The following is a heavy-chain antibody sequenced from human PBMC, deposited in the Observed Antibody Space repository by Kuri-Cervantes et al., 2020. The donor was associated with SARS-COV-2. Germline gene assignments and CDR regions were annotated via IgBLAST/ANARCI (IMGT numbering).Heavy chain of an antibody. CDR3: ARDPGYSSSWTLDY. CDR1: GYTFTSYG. CDR2: ISAYNGNT. D-gene: IGHD6-13*01. V-gene: IGHV1-18*04. J-gene: IGHJ4*02. Sequence: ASVKVSCKASGYTFTSYGISWVRQAPGQGLEWMGWISAYNGNTNHAQKLQGRVTMTTDTSTSTAYMELRSLRSDDTAVYYCARDPGYSSSWTLDYWGQGTLVTVSS.